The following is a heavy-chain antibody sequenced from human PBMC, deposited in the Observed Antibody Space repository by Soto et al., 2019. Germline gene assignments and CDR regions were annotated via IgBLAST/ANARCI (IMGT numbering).Heavy chain of an antibody. CDR3: ARNPYYDILTGPSGYGMDV. CDR1: GYSFTSYW. J-gene: IGHJ6*02. V-gene: IGHV5-10-1*01. D-gene: IGHD3-9*01. Sequence: GESLKISCKGSGYSFTSYWISWVRQMPGKGLEWMGRIDPSDSYTNYSPSFQGHVTISADKSISTAYLQWSSLKASDTAMYYCARNPYYDILTGPSGYGMDVWGQGTTVTVSS. CDR2: IDPSDSYT.